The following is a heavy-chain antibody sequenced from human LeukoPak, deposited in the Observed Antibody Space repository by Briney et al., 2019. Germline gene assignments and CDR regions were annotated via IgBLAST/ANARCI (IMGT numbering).Heavy chain of an antibody. CDR2: IYYSGST. J-gene: IGHJ5*02. D-gene: IGHD6-6*01. V-gene: IGHV4-59*08. Sequence: QSSETLSLTCTVSGGFISSYYWSWIRQPPGKGLEWIGYIYYSGSTNYNPSLKSRVTISIDTSKNQLSLKLSSVTAADTAVYYCVRLTYSRSSLSWFDPWGQGTLVTVSS. CDR1: GGFISSYY. CDR3: VRLTYSRSSLSWFDP.